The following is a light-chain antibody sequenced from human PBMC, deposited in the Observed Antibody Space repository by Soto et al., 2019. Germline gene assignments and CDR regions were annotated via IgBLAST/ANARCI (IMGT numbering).Light chain of an antibody. CDR3: QHGYVAPYS. J-gene: IGKJ2*03. Sequence: DIQMTQSPSSLSASVGDRVTITCQASQDISNYLNWYQQKPGKAPKLLIYDASNLETGVPSRFSGSGSGTDFSFTISSLQPEDFATYYCQHGYVAPYSFGQGTKVDI. CDR1: QDISNY. V-gene: IGKV1-33*01. CDR2: DAS.